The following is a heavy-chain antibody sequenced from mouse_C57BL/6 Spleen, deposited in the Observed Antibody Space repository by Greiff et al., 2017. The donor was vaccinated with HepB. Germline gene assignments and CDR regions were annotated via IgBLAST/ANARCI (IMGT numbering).Heavy chain of an antibody. J-gene: IGHJ2*01. CDR1: GYAFSSYW. CDR2: IYPGDGDT. D-gene: IGHD1-1*01. Sequence: VQLQQSGAELVKPGASVKISCKASGYAFSSYWMNWVKQRPGKGLEWIGQIYPGDGDTNYNGKFKGKATLTADKSSSTAYMQLSSLTSEDSAVYFCARASNYYGSSYGIDYWGQGTTLTVSS. CDR3: ARASNYYGSSYGIDY. V-gene: IGHV1-80*01.